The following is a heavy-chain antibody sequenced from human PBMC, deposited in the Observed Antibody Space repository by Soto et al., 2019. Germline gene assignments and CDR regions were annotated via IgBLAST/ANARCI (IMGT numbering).Heavy chain of an antibody. J-gene: IGHJ6*03. Sequence: SETLSLTCTVSGGSISSYYWSWIRQPPGKGLEWIGYIYYSGSTNYNPSLKSRVTISVDTSKNQFSLKLSSVTAADTAVYYCAREIKGGAGHYYYYYMDVWGKGTTVTVSS. CDR1: GGSISSYY. CDR2: IYYSGST. CDR3: AREIKGGAGHYYYYYMDV. V-gene: IGHV4-59*01. D-gene: IGHD3-16*01.